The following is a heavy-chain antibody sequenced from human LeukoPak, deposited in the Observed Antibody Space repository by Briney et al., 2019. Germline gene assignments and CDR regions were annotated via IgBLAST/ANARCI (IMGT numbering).Heavy chain of an antibody. CDR1: GGTFSSYG. V-gene: IGHV1-69*06. CDR2: IIPIFGTA. J-gene: IGHJ4*02. CDR3: ARDLKMGYSSGRYSWGTGSSNDY. Sequence: SVKVSCKASGGTFSSYGISWVRQAPGQGLEWMGGIIPIFGTANYAQKFQGRVTITADKSTSTAYMELSSLRSDDTAVYYCARDLKMGYSSGRYSWGTGSSNDYWGQGTLVTVSS. D-gene: IGHD6-19*01.